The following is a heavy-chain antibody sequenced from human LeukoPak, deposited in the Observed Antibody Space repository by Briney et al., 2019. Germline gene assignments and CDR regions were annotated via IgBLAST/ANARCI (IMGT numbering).Heavy chain of an antibody. CDR1: GGSISSGGYY. D-gene: IGHD2-21*02. CDR2: IYHSGST. V-gene: IGHV4-30-2*01. Sequence: SETLSLTWTVSGGSISSGGYYWSRIRQPPGKGVEGIGYIYHSGSTYYNPSLKSRVTISVNRSKNQFSLKLSSVTAADTAVYYCARDRLAYCGGDCYAALYYFDYWGQGTLVTVSS. CDR3: ARDRLAYCGGDCYAALYYFDY. J-gene: IGHJ4*02.